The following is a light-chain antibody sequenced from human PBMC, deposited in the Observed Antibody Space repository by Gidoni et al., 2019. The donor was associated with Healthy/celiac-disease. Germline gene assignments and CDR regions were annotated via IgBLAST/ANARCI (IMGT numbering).Light chain of an antibody. CDR1: QSVSSN. CDR2: GAS. V-gene: IGKV3-15*01. Sequence: EIVMTQSPATLSVCPGERATLSCRASQSVSSNLAWYQQNPGQAPRLLIYGASTRATGIPARFSGSGSGTEFNLTISRLQSEDFAVYYCQQYNNWPPGSFGQGTKLEIK. CDR3: QQYNNWPPGS. J-gene: IGKJ2*03.